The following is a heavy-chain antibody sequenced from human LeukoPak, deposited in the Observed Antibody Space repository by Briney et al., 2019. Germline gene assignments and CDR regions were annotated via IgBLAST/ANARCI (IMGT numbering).Heavy chain of an antibody. D-gene: IGHD2-15*01. Sequence: SETLSLTCAVYGGSFSGYYWSWIRQPPGKGLEWIGEINHSGSTNYNPSLKSRVTISVDTSKNQFPLKLSSVTAADTAVYYCARGLEWKLTWWGQGTLVTVSS. CDR1: GGSFSGYY. CDR3: ARGLEWKLTW. V-gene: IGHV4-34*01. CDR2: INHSGST. J-gene: IGHJ4*02.